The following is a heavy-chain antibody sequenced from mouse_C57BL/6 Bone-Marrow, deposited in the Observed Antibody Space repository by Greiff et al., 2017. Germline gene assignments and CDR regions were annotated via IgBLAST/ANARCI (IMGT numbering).Heavy chain of an antibody. CDR3: TTNVWFAY. J-gene: IGHJ3*01. CDR2: IDPENGDT. CDR1: GFNIKDDY. Sequence: EVMLVESGAELVRPGASVKLSCTASGFNIKDDYMHWVKQRPEQGLEWIGWIDPENGDTEYASKFQGKATITADTSSNTAYLQLSSLTSEDTAVYYCTTNVWFAYWGQGTLVTVSA. V-gene: IGHV14-4*01.